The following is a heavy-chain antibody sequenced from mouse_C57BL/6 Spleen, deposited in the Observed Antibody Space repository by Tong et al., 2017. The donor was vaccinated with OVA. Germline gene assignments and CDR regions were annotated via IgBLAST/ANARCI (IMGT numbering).Heavy chain of an antibody. CDR1: GYTFTDYN. CDR2: INPNNGGT. Sequence: EVQLQESGPELVKPGASVKIPCKASGYTFTDYNMDWVKQSHGKSLEWIGDINPNNGGTSYNQKFKGKATLTVDKSSSTAYMELRSLTSEDSAVYYCARVPQLGGGYFDVWGTGTTVTVSS. J-gene: IGHJ1*03. V-gene: IGHV1-18*01. CDR3: ARVPQLGGGYFDV. D-gene: IGHD4-1*02.